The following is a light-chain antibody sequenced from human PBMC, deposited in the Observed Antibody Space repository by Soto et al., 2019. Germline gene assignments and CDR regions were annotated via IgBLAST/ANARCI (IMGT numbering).Light chain of an antibody. V-gene: IGLV2-14*03. J-gene: IGLJ2*01. Sequence: QSALTQPASVSGSPGQSITISCTGTSSDVGRYNFVSWYQQHPGKAPKLMIYDVSQWPPRVSSRFSGSKSGNTASLTISGLQAEYEADYYCSSYTTSCSVVFGGGTKLTVL. CDR2: DVS. CDR3: SSYTTSCSVV. CDR1: SSDVGRYNF.